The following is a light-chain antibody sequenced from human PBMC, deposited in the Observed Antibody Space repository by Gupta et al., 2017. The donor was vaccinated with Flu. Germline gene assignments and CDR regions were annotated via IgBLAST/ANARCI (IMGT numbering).Light chain of an antibody. CDR1: QSISSW. CDR3: QQYNSYSPVT. Sequence: DIQMTQSPSTLSASVGDRVTITCRASQSISSWLAWYQQKPGKAPKLLIYKASSLESGVTSRFSGSGSGKEFTLTISSRQPDDFATYYCQQYNSYSPVTFGGGTKVEIK. CDR2: KAS. J-gene: IGKJ4*01. V-gene: IGKV1-5*03.